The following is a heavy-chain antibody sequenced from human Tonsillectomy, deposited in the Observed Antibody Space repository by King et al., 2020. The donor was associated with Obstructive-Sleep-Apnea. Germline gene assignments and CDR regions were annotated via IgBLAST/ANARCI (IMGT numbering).Heavy chain of an antibody. CDR3: ARDRLDGWLDY. V-gene: IGHV3-66*01. CDR2: IYSGGST. D-gene: IGHD5-24*01. Sequence: VQLVESGGGLVQPGGSLRLSCAASGFTVSSNYMSWVRQAPGKGLEWVSGIYSGGSTYYADSVKGRFTISRDNSKNTLYLQMNSLRAEDTAVYYCARDRLDGWLDYWGQGTLVTVSS. CDR1: GFTVSSNY. J-gene: IGHJ4*02.